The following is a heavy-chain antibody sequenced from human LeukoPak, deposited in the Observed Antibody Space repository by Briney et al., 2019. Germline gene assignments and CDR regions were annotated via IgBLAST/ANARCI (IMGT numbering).Heavy chain of an antibody. J-gene: IGHJ5*02. CDR1: GFTFSSYE. V-gene: IGHV3-23*01. D-gene: IGHD2-15*01. Sequence: GGSLRLSCAASGFTFSSYEMNWVRQAPGKGLEWVSGISGSGGSTYYANSVKGRFTISRDNSKNTLNLQMNSLRAEDTAVYYCAKDGEGWWGYNWFDPWGQGTLVTVSS. CDR3: AKDGEGWWGYNWFDP. CDR2: ISGSGGST.